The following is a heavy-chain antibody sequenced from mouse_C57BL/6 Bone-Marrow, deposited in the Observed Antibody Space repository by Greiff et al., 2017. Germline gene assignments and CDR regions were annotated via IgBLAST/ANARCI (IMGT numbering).Heavy chain of an antibody. CDR1: GYTFTSYW. D-gene: IGHD2-4*01. CDR2: IYPSDSET. CDR3: AGDYDGTGYFDV. J-gene: IGHJ1*03. V-gene: IGHV1-61*01. Sequence: VQLQQPGAELVRPGSSVKLSCKASGYTFTSYWMDWVKQRPGQGLEWIGNIYPSDSETHYNQKFKDKATLTVDKSSSTAYMQLSSLTSEDSAFYYCAGDYDGTGYFDVWGTGTTVTVSS.